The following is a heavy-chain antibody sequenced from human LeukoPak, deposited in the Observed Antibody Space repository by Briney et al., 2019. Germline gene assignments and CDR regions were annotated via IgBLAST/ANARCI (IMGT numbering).Heavy chain of an antibody. D-gene: IGHD6-19*01. Sequence: GSLRLSCAASGFTLSSYEMNRVRQAPGKGLEWVSYSSSSGSAIYYADSVKGRFTISRDNAKNSLSLQMNSLRAEDTAVYYCIRDPAVAADDYWGQGTLVTVSS. CDR2: SSSSGSAI. CDR3: IRDPAVAADDY. CDR1: GFTLSSYE. J-gene: IGHJ4*02. V-gene: IGHV3-48*03.